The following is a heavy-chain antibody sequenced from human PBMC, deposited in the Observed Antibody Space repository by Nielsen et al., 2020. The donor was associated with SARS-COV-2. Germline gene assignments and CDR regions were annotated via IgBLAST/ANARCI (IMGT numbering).Heavy chain of an antibody. Sequence: GGSLRLSCAASGFTFSSYSMNWVRQAPGKGLEWVSYISSSGSTIYYADSVKGRFTISRDNAKNSLYLQMNSLRAEDTAVYYCARELLYYDILTGYRPHYYYYYGMDVWGQGTTVTVSS. V-gene: IGHV3-48*04. CDR2: ISSSGSTI. D-gene: IGHD3-9*01. CDR1: GFTFSSYS. CDR3: ARELLYYDILTGYRPHYYYYYGMDV. J-gene: IGHJ6*02.